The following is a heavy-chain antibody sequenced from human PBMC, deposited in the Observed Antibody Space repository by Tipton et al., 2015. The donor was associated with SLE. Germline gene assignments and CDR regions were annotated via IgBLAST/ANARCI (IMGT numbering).Heavy chain of an antibody. CDR2: IIHSGVT. CDR3: ASQERGSDGTSYNSHYMDV. D-gene: IGHD1-26*01. CDR1: GESFNGYF. V-gene: IGHV4-34*12. J-gene: IGHJ6*03. Sequence: GLVKPSQTLSLTCAVYGESFNGYFWTWIRQPPGKGLEWIAEIIHSGVTNYNPSLRSRVTISADTSKNQVSLKLSSVTAADTAVYYCASQERGSDGTSYNSHYMDVWGKGTTVTVS.